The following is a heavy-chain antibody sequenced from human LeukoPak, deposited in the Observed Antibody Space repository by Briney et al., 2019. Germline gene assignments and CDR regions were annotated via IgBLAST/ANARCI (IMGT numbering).Heavy chain of an antibody. CDR3: ARATALRYYYYYMDV. D-gene: IGHD2-21*02. Sequence: SETLSLTCTVSAYSIRSGYYWGWIRQPPGRGLEWIGNIYHSGTTYYNPSLKSRVTISVDTSKNQFSLKLSSMTAADTAVYYCARATALRYYYYYMDVWGKGTTVTVSS. J-gene: IGHJ6*03. CDR1: AYSIRSGYY. CDR2: IYHSGTT. V-gene: IGHV4-38-2*02.